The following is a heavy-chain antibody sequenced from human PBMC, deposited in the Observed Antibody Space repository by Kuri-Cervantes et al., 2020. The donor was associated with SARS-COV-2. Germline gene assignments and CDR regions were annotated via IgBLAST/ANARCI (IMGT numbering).Heavy chain of an antibody. CDR1: GYTFTSYA. CDR2: INPSGGST. V-gene: IGHV1-46*01. D-gene: IGHD3-10*01. Sequence: ASVKVSCKASGYTFTSYAMNWVRQAPGQGLEWMGIINPSGGSTSYAQKFQGRVTMTRDTSTSTVYMELSSLRSEDTAVYYCARDGDVLWFGSPYYFDYWGQGTLVTVSS. J-gene: IGHJ4*02. CDR3: ARDGDVLWFGSPYYFDY.